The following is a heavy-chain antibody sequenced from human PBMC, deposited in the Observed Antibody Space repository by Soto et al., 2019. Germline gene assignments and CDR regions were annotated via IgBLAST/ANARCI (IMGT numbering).Heavy chain of an antibody. CDR2: IYYSGST. V-gene: IGHV4-59*01. CDR1: GGSISSYY. CDR3: ARDRRDGYNDY. J-gene: IGHJ4*02. D-gene: IGHD5-12*01. Sequence: PSETLSLTCTVSGGSISSYYWSWIRQPPGKGLEWIGYIYYSGSTNYNPSLKSRVTISVDTSKNQFSLKLSSVTAADTAVYYCARDRRDGYNDYWGQGTLVTVSS.